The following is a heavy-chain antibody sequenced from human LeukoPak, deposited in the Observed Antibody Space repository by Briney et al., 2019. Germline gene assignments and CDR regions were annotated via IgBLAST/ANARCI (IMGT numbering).Heavy chain of an antibody. V-gene: IGHV1-2*06. CDR1: GYTFTCYY. CDR3: ARGGRDYGDYIWGIGIDY. CDR2: INPNSGGT. D-gene: IGHD4-17*01. Sequence: GASVKVSCKASGYTFTCYYMHWVRQAPGQGLEWMGRINPNSGGTNYAQKFQGRVTITRDTTISTAYLELSRLRSDDTAVYYCARGGRDYGDYIWGIGIDYWGQGTLVTVSS. J-gene: IGHJ4*02.